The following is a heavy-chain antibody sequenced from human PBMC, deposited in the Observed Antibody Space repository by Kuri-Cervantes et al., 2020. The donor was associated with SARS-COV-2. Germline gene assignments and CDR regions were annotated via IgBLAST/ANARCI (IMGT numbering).Heavy chain of an antibody. Sequence: GSLRLSCAVFGGSFSGYYWSWIRQSPGKGLEWIGKINHSGSTNYNPSLSSRVTISVDTSKNQFSLRLTSVTAADTAVYFCAKYGTDDYLSTYFGRGSWFDPWGQGTLVTVSS. CDR1: GGSFSGYY. J-gene: IGHJ5*02. CDR3: AKYGTDDYLSTYFGRGSWFDP. V-gene: IGHV4-34*01. D-gene: IGHD3-3*01. CDR2: INHSGST.